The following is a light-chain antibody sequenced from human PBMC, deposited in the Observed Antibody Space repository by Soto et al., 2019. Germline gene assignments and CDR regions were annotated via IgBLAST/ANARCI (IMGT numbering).Light chain of an antibody. J-gene: IGKJ1*01. Sequence: EIVMTQSPATLSVSPGERATLSCRASQSVSSNLAWYQQKPGQAPRLLIYGASTRATGIPARFSGSGSGTDFTLAIRRLEPEDFAVYYCHQFGYSPRTFGQGTRWIS. CDR2: GAS. CDR1: QSVSSN. V-gene: IGKV3-15*01. CDR3: HQFGYSPRT.